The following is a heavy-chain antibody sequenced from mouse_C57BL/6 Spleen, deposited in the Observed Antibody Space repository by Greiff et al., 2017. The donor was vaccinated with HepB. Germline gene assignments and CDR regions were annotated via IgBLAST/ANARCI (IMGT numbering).Heavy chain of an antibody. V-gene: IGHV1-74*01. CDR1: GYTFTSYW. J-gene: IGHJ3*01. Sequence: QVQLKQPGAELVKPGASVKVSCKASGYTFTSYWMHWVKQRPGQGLEWIGRIHPSDSDTNYNQKFKGKATLTVDKSSSTAYMQLSSLTSEDSAVYYCAIPYYSNYERFAYWGQGTLVTVSA. D-gene: IGHD2-5*01. CDR3: AIPYYSNYERFAY. CDR2: IHPSDSDT.